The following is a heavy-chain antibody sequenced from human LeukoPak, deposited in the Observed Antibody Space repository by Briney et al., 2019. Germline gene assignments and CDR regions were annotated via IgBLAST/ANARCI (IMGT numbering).Heavy chain of an antibody. CDR2: IIPIFGTA. Sequence: SAKVSCKASGGTFSSYAISWVRQAPGQGLEWMGRIIPIFGTANYAQKFQGRVTITTDESTSTAYVELSSLRSEDTAVYYCARDCSSTSCYAGLVDYWGQGTLVTVSS. D-gene: IGHD2-2*01. V-gene: IGHV1-69*05. CDR3: ARDCSSTSCYAGLVDY. CDR1: GGTFSSYA. J-gene: IGHJ4*02.